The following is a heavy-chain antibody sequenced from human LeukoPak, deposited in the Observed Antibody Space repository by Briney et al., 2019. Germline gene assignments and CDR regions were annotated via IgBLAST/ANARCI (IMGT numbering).Heavy chain of an antibody. V-gene: IGHV1-46*01. CDR2: INPSGGST. CDR1: GYTFTSYY. D-gene: IGHD3-10*01. Sequence: GASVTVSCKASGYTFTSYYMHWVRQAPGQGLEWMGIINPSGGSTSYAQKFQGRVTMTRDTSTSTVYMELSSLRSEDTAVYYCARAYGSGSYTLLFFDYWGQGTLVTVSS. CDR3: ARAYGSGSYTLLFFDY. J-gene: IGHJ4*02.